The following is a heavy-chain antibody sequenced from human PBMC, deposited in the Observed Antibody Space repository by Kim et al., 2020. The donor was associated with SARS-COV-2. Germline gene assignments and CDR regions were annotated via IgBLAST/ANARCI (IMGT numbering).Heavy chain of an antibody. CDR2: INGAGGDA. V-gene: IGHV3-74*01. Sequence: GGSLRLSCVASGFTFSSNWMHWVRRAPGKGLLWVSRINGAGGDAAYAGSVKGRFTISRDNAKNTLYLQMNSLRVEDTAVYFCVRDWNQGADWGQGTLVTV. D-gene: IGHD1-1*01. CDR1: GFTFSSNW. CDR3: VRDWNQGAD. J-gene: IGHJ4*02.